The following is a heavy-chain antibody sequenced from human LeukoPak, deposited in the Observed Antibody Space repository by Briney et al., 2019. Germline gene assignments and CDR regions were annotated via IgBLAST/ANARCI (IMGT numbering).Heavy chain of an antibody. CDR2: ISSSSSYI. D-gene: IGHD5-18*01. V-gene: IGHV3-21*04. Sequence: GGSLRLSCAASGFTFSSYSMNWVRQAPGKGLEWASFISSSSSYIYYADSMKGRFTISRDNSKNTLYLQMNSLRAEDTAVYYCAKDRGYSYAGYFDYWGQGTLVTVSS. CDR3: AKDRGYSYAGYFDY. J-gene: IGHJ4*02. CDR1: GFTFSSYS.